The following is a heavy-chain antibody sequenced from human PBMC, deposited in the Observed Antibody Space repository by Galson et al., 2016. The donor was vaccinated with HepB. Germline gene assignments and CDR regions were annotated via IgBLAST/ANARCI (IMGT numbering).Heavy chain of an antibody. D-gene: IGHD2-15*01. CDR2: IIPIFGTE. Sequence: SVKVSCKASGDSFSSCAISWVRQAPGQGLEWMGGIIPIFGTEKYAQKFQGRVTITADGSTNTAYMELSSLRSEDTAVYYCARGPYCSGGSCYVSWDYYYYMDVWGRGTTVTVSS. CDR1: GDSFSSCA. CDR3: ARGPYCSGGSCYVSWDYYYYMDV. J-gene: IGHJ6*03. V-gene: IGHV1-69*13.